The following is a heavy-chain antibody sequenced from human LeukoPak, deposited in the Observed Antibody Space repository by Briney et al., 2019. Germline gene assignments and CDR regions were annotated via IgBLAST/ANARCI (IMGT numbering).Heavy chain of an antibody. Sequence: GASVTVSYTASGYTFTGYYIHWVRQAPGQRLEWMGCIIPNTGGTNYAQKFQGRVTMTSDTSINTAYMELSSLRSDDTALYYCARVKNLDYWGQGTLVTVSS. CDR3: ARVKNLDY. J-gene: IGHJ4*02. D-gene: IGHD2/OR15-2a*01. CDR1: GYTFTGYY. V-gene: IGHV1-2*02. CDR2: IIPNTGGT.